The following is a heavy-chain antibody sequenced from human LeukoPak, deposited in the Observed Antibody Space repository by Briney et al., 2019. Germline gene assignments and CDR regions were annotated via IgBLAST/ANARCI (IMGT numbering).Heavy chain of an antibody. CDR1: GGSISTYY. CDR3: ARDGYSGSDAL. D-gene: IGHD5-12*01. CDR2: IYHGGST. Sequence: SETLSLTCTVSGGSISTYYWSWIRQPPGKGLEWIGYIYHGGSTNYNPSLKSRITISVDTSQNQFSLKLSSVTAADTAVYYCARDGYSGSDALWGQGTLVTVSS. V-gene: IGHV4-59*01. J-gene: IGHJ4*02.